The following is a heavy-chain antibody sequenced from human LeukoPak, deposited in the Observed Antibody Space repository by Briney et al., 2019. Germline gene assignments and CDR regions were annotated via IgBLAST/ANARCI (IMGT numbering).Heavy chain of an antibody. J-gene: IGHJ6*03. CDR3: ARDFAYNWNFGNYYYMDV. CDR2: INPNSGGT. D-gene: IGHD1-7*01. Sequence: ASVKVSCKASGYTFTGYYMHWVRQAPGQGLEWMGWINPNSGGTNYAQKFQGRVTMTRDTSISTAYMEPSRLRSDDTAVYYCARDFAYNWNFGNYYYMDVWGKGTTVTVSS. V-gene: IGHV1-2*02. CDR1: GYTFTGYY.